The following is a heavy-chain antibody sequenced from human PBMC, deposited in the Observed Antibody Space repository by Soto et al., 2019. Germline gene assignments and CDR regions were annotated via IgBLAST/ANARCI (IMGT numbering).Heavy chain of an antibody. CDR3: AQDRSGRTLYYYFGMDV. D-gene: IGHD2-15*01. Sequence: QVQLVESGGGVVQPGRSLRLSCAASGFTFSNYGMHWVRQAPGKGLERVAVISYDRSHKYYAASVKGRFTISRDNSTNKLYLQMNSLSPEDTAVYYCAQDRSGRTLYYYFGMDVWCQGNTVTVSS. CDR2: ISYDRSHK. J-gene: IGHJ6*02. CDR1: GFTFSNYG. V-gene: IGHV3-30*18.